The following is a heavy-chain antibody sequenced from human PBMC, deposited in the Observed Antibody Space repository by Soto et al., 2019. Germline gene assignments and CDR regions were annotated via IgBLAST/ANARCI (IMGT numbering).Heavy chain of an antibody. V-gene: IGHV3-74*01. CDR1: GFTFSSYW. CDR2: ISDGGSST. J-gene: IGHJ4*02. Sequence: EVQLVESGGRLVQPGGSLRLSCAASGFTFSSYWMHWVRQVPGKGLVWVSRISDGGSSTSYEDAVRGRFLITSDNAKNTLYLPLTGLRSEDPAVYYWARGSVRAHDCGDHWGQGNLVAVS. D-gene: IGHD2-21*02. CDR3: ARGSVRAHDCGDH.